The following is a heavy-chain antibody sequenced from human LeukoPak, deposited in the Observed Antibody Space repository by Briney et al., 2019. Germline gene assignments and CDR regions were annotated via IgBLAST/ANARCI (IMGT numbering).Heavy chain of an antibody. CDR1: GGSISSYY. CDR3: ARARPNSGSWWGGYEDS. Sequence: ETLSLTCTVSGGSISSYYWSWIRQSPGTGLEWIGCVYYSGSTNYNPSLKSRLTISIDTSKNQFSLKLSSVTAADTAVYYCARARPNSGSWWGGYEDSWGQGTLVTVSS. V-gene: IGHV4-59*08. CDR2: VYYSGST. D-gene: IGHD6-13*01. J-gene: IGHJ4*02.